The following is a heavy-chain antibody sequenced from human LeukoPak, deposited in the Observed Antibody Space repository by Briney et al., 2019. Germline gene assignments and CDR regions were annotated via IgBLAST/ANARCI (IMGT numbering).Heavy chain of an antibody. CDR3: ARRMAANGLYAFDI. D-gene: IGHD4/OR15-4a*01. V-gene: IGHV5-51*01. J-gene: IGHJ3*02. CDR2: IYPDDSDT. CDR1: GYSFTTYW. Sequence: GESLKISCKGSGYSFTTYWIGWVRQMPGKGPEWMGIIYPDDSDTRYSPSFQGQVTISADKSSSTAYLQWSSLKASDTAVYYCARRMAANGLYAFDIWGQGTMVIVSS.